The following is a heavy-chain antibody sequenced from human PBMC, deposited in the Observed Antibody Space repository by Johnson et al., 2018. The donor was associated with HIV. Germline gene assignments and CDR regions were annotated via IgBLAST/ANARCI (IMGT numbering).Heavy chain of an antibody. D-gene: IGHD2-2*01. J-gene: IGHJ3*02. V-gene: IGHV3-7*03. CDR1: GFTFDDYG. CDR3: ARGIQPDAFDI. CDR2: INHDVSAI. Sequence: VQLVESGGGVVRPGGSLRLSCAASGFTFDDYGMSWVRQAPGKGLEWVANINHDVSAIHYVDSVKGRFTISRDNSKNTLYVQMNSLRAEDTAVYYCARGIQPDAFDIWGQGTMVTVSS.